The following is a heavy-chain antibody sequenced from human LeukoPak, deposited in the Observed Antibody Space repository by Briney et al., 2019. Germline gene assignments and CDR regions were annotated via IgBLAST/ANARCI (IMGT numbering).Heavy chain of an antibody. V-gene: IGHV4-59*01. CDR2: IYYSGST. CDR3: AREYSGYYFAFDI. J-gene: IGHJ3*02. CDR1: GGSISSYY. D-gene: IGHD5-12*01. Sequence: ASETLSLTCTVSGGSISSYYWSWIRQPPGKGLEWIGYIYYSGSTNYNPSLKSRVTISVDTSKNQFSLKLSSVTAADTAVYYCAREYSGYYFAFDIWGQGTMVTVSS.